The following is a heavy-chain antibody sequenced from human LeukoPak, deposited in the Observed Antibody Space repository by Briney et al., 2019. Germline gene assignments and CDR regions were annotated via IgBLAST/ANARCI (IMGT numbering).Heavy chain of an antibody. Sequence: SETLSLACTVSGGSISSRSYYWGWIRQPPGKGLEWIGYIYYSGSTNYNPSLKSRVTISVDTSKNQFSLKLSSVTAADTAVYYCARAYSSSLFDYWGQGTLVTVSS. CDR1: GGSISSRSYY. J-gene: IGHJ4*02. D-gene: IGHD6-6*01. CDR2: IYYSGST. V-gene: IGHV4-61*05. CDR3: ARAYSSSLFDY.